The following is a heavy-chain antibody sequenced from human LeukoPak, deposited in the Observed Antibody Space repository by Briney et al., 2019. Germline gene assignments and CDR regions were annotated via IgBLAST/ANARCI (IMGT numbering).Heavy chain of an antibody. V-gene: IGHV3-30*02. CDR2: IRYDGSNK. D-gene: IGHD3-10*01. J-gene: IGHJ4*02. Sequence: GGSLRLSCAASGFTFSSYGMHWVRQAPGKGLEWVAFIRYDGSNKYYADPVKGRFTISRDNSKNTLYLQMNSLRAEDTAVYYCAKDARVTMVRGVSYYFDYWGQGTLVTVSS. CDR3: AKDARVTMVRGVSYYFDY. CDR1: GFTFSSYG.